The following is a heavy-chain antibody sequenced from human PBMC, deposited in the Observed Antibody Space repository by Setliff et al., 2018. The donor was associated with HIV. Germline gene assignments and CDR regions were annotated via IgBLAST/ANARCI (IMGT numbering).Heavy chain of an antibody. V-gene: IGHV3-21*01. Sequence: GGSLRLSCAACGFTFSTYSMNWVRQAPGKGLEWVSFISSSSRYIYYADSVQGRFTMSRDNANNLLYLQMNSLRAEDTAVYYGARDQEHIIVVSATGNMPGYLHYYYMDVWGKGSTVTVSS. CDR2: ISSSSRYI. J-gene: IGHJ6*03. D-gene: IGHD2-2*01. CDR1: GFTFSTYS. CDR3: ARDQEHIIVVSATGNMPGYLHYYYMDV.